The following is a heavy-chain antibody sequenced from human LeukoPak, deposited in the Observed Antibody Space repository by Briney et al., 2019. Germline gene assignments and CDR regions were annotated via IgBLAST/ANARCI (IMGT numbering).Heavy chain of an antibody. CDR1: GYTFTGYY. CDR2: INPNSGGT. CDR3: ARGSVTTLGYYYMDV. Sequence: ASVKVSCKASGYTFTGYYMHWVRQAPGQGLEWMGWINPNSGGTNYAQKFQGRVTMTRDMSTSTVYMELSSLRSEDTAVYYCARGSVTTLGYYYMDVWGKGTTVTVSS. D-gene: IGHD4-17*01. J-gene: IGHJ6*03. V-gene: IGHV1-2*02.